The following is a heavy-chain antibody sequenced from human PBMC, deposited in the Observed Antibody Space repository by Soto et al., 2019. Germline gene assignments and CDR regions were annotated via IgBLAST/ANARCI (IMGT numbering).Heavy chain of an antibody. Sequence: ETLSLTCTVSGGSISSSSYYWGWIRQPPGKGLEWIGSIYYSGSTYYNPSLKSRVTISVDTSKNQFSLKLSSVTAADTAVYYCARDLGAKYSGFYASGTTGPRNNFYFDYWGQGTVDT. D-gene: IGHD5-12*01. CDR2: IYYSGST. CDR3: ARDLGAKYSGFYASGTTGPRNNFYFDY. J-gene: IGHJ4*02. CDR1: GGSISSSSYY. V-gene: IGHV4-39*07.